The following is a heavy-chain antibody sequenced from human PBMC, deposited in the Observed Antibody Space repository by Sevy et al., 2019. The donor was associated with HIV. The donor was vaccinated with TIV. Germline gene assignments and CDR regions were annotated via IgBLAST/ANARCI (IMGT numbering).Heavy chain of an antibody. CDR3: ASAFQGVTAAGTNNWFDP. CDR2: INHSGST. CDR1: GGSFSGYY. Sequence: SETLSLTCAVYGGSFSGYYWSWIRQPPGKGLEWIGEINHSGSTNYNPILKSRVTISVDTSKNQFSLKLSSVTAADTAVYYCASAFQGVTAAGTNNWFDPWGQGTLVTVSS. V-gene: IGHV4-34*01. D-gene: IGHD6-13*01. J-gene: IGHJ5*02.